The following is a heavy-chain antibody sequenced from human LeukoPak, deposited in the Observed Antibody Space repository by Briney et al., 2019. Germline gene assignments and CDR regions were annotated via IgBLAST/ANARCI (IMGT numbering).Heavy chain of an antibody. Sequence: GRSLRLSCAASGFTFSYHSMHWVRQAPGKGLEWVTLISHDGSNKYYANSVKGRFTISRDNAKNSLYLQMNSLRAEDTALYYCAKDRYYYDSSGSIDYWGQGTLVTVSS. CDR1: GFTFSYHS. J-gene: IGHJ4*02. V-gene: IGHV3-30-3*01. D-gene: IGHD3-22*01. CDR3: AKDRYYYDSSGSIDY. CDR2: ISHDGSNK.